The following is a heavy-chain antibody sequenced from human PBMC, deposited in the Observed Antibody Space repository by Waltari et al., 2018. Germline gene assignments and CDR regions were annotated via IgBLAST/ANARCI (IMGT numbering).Heavy chain of an antibody. J-gene: IGHJ4*02. D-gene: IGHD6-19*01. V-gene: IGHV4-39*01. CDR2: VYYTGIA. Sequence: HLQESGPKLVKPSETLSLICSVSGASLISRSHYWCWVRQPPGRGMEWIGNVYYTGIAFYNPSLRSRVNMSVDTSKNEFSLSLTSVTAADTSVYFCARHERGWQVVKNSHFDYWGQGILVSVSS. CDR3: ARHERGWQVVKNSHFDY. CDR1: GASLISRSHY.